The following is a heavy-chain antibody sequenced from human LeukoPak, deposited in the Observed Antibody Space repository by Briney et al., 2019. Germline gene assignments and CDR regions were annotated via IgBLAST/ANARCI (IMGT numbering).Heavy chain of an antibody. D-gene: IGHD2-2*01. CDR2: IYHSGST. CDR3: ARGQKHCSSTSCYGLFDY. V-gene: IGHV4-4*02. CDR1: GGSISSSNW. J-gene: IGHJ4*02. Sequence: SGTLSLTCAVSGGSISSSNWWSWVRQPPGKGLEWIGEIYHSGSTNYNPSLKSRVTISVDKSKNQFSLKLSSVTAADMAVYYCARGQKHCSSTSCYGLFDYWGQGTLVTVSS.